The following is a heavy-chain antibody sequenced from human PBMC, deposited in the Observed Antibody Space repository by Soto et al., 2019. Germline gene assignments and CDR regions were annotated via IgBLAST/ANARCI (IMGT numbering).Heavy chain of an antibody. CDR1: GYSFTXCD. CDR3: ARYCSSTSCEHYFDY. Sequence: SXKXSCRASGYSFTXCDISLVLQAPGQGLEWMGFISPYNGDTNYSQKLQGRVTMTTDTSTRTAYMELRSLRSDDTAVYYCARYCSSTSCEHYFDYWGQGTLGTVS. CDR2: ISPYNGDT. V-gene: IGHV1-18*01. D-gene: IGHD2-2*01. J-gene: IGHJ4*02.